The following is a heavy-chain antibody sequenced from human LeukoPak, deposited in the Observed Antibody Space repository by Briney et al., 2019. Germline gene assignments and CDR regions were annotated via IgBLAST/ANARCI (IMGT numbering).Heavy chain of an antibody. CDR3: ATIRYGDYFDY. CDR1: GFTFSSYW. D-gene: IGHD4-17*01. Sequence: PGGSLRLSCAASGFTFSSYWMSWVRQAPGKGLEWVAKINQDGSEKYYVDSVKGRLTISRDNAKNSLYLQMNSLRDEDTAVYYCATIRYGDYFDYWGQGTLVTVSA. J-gene: IGHJ4*02. CDR2: INQDGSEK. V-gene: IGHV3-7*02.